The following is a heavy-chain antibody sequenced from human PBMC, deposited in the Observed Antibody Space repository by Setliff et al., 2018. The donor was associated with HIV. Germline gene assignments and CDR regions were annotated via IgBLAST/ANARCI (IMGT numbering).Heavy chain of an antibody. J-gene: IGHJ4*02. CDR1: GGSISSYY. CDR3: ANRLRGYNKWYYFDY. V-gene: IGHV4-59*01. D-gene: IGHD1-1*01. Sequence: SETLSLTCNVSGGSISSYYWSWIRQPPGKGLEYIGYIYSNGGTNYNPSLKSRVTISIDTSKNQFSLRLNSVTAADTAIYYCANRLRGYNKWYYFDYWGQGTLVTVSS. CDR2: IYSNGGT.